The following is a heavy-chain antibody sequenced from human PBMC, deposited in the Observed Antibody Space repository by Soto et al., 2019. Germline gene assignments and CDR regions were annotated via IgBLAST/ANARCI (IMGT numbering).Heavy chain of an antibody. V-gene: IGHV3-21*01. Sequence: GGSLRLSCAASGFTFSSYSMNWVRQAPGKGLEWVSSISSSSSYIYYADSVKGRFTISRDNAKNSLYLQMNSLRAEDTAVYYCARDMGGSGPVYYYFDYWGQGTLVTVSS. CDR3: ARDMGGSGPVYYYFDY. CDR1: GFTFSSYS. CDR2: ISSSSSYI. D-gene: IGHD6-19*01. J-gene: IGHJ4*02.